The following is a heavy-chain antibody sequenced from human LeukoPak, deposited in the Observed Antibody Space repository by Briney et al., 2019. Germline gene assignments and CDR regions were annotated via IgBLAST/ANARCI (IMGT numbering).Heavy chain of an antibody. V-gene: IGHV3-48*04. D-gene: IGHD3-10*01. J-gene: IGHJ4*02. CDR3: AKVSITMVRPYYFDY. CDR2: ISSSSSTI. Sequence: GGALRLSCAASGFTFRSYSMKWVRQAPGKGVEGVLYISSSSSTIYYADSVKGRFTISRDNSKNTLYLQMNSLRAEDTAVYYCAKVSITMVRPYYFDYWGQGTLVTVSS. CDR1: GFTFRSYS.